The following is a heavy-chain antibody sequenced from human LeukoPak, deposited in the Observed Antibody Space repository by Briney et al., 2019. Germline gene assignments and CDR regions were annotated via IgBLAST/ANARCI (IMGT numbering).Heavy chain of an antibody. CDR3: AKGGCRGTCNPLDY. CDR2: SGDSDGST. J-gene: IGHJ4*02. Sequence: QPGGSLRLSCAASGFTFSGSGMSWVRQAPGKGLEWISSSGDSDGSTYYADSLKGRFTISRDNSKNTLYLQMNNLRAEDTAVYYCAKGGCRGTCNPLDYWGQGALVTVSP. V-gene: IGHV3-23*01. CDR1: GFTFSGSG. D-gene: IGHD2-15*01.